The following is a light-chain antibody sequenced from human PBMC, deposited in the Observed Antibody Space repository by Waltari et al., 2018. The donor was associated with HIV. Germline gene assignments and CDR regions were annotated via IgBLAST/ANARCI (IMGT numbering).Light chain of an antibody. CDR2: STN. Sequence: QSVLTQPPSASGTPGRRVTISCSGSSSNIGSTTVNWYQQLPATAPKLLIYSTNQRPSGVPDRFSGSKSGTSASLAISGLQSEDEADYYCATWDDSLSWVFGGGTKLTVL. V-gene: IGLV1-44*01. J-gene: IGLJ3*02. CDR3: ATWDDSLSWV. CDR1: SSNIGSTT.